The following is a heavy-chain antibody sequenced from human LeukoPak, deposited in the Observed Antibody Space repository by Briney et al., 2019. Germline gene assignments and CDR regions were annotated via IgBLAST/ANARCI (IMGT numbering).Heavy chain of an antibody. D-gene: IGHD5-24*01. CDR2: IYIGGTT. CDR3: ARGDGYNFFDY. CDR1: GFTFSSYS. Sequence: GGSLRLSCAASGFTFSSYSMNWVRQAPGKGLEWVSVIYIGGTTYYADSVQGRFTISRDNSKNTLYLQMNSLRAEDTAVYYCARGDGYNFFDYWGQGTLVTVSS. V-gene: IGHV3-53*01. J-gene: IGHJ4*02.